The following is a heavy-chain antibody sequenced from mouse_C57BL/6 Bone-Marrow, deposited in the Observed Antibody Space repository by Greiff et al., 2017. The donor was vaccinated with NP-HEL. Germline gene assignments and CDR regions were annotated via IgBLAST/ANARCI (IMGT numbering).Heavy chain of an antibody. CDR1: GYTFTSYD. CDR3: ARHYYYGSRYFDV. V-gene: IGHV1-85*01. CDR2: IYPRDGST. J-gene: IGHJ1*03. D-gene: IGHD1-1*01. Sequence: VQLQHSGPELVKPGASVKLSCKASGYTFTSYDINWVKQRPGQGLEWIGWIYPRDGSTKYNEKFKGKATLTVDTSSSTAYMELHSLTSEDSAVYFCARHYYYGSRYFDVWGTGTTVTVSS.